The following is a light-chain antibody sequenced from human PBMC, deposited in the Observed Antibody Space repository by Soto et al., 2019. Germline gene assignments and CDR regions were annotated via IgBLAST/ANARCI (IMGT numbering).Light chain of an antibody. V-gene: IGKV3-20*01. CDR2: GAS. Sequence: EIVLTQSPGTLSLSPGERATLSCRASQSVSSTYLAWYQQKPGQAPRLLISGASSRATGIPDRFSGSGSGTDFTTTLTRLEPEDFAVYYCQQYGCSPKTFGQGTKVEIK. CDR1: QSVSSTY. J-gene: IGKJ1*01. CDR3: QQYGCSPKT.